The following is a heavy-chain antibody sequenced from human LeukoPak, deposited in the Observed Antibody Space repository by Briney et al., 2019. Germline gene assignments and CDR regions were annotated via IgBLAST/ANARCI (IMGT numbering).Heavy chain of an antibody. D-gene: IGHD2-15*01. V-gene: IGHV3-33*01. Sequence: GGSLRLSCAASGFTLSSYGMHWVRQAPGKGLEWVAVIWYDGSNKYYADSVKGRFTISRDNSKNTLYLQMNSLRAEDTAVYYCARDLRYCSGGSCYYYFDYWGQGTLVTVSS. CDR3: ARDLRYCSGGSCYYYFDY. CDR2: IWYDGSNK. CDR1: GFTLSSYG. J-gene: IGHJ4*02.